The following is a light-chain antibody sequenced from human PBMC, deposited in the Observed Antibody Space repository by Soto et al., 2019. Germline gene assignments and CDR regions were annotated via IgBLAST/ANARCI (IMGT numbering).Light chain of an antibody. Sequence: IQMTQSPSSLSASVGDRVTITCQATQDIRKYLNWYQQKPGKAPKLLIYDASSLETGVPSSFSGSGSGTDFTLTISSLQPEDFATYFCQQLNSYPLTFGQGTRLEIK. CDR1: QDIRKY. J-gene: IGKJ5*01. V-gene: IGKV1-33*01. CDR3: QQLNSYPLT. CDR2: DAS.